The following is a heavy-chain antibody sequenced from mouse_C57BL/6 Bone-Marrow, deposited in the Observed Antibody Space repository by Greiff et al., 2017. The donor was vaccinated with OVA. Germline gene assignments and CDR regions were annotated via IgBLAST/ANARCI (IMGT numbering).Heavy chain of an antibody. CDR3: ARNEWLLRLFAY. CDR1: GYTFTDYN. CDR2: INPNNGGT. V-gene: IGHV1-18*01. D-gene: IGHD1-2*01. J-gene: IGHJ3*01. Sequence: EVQLQESGPELVKPGASVKIPCKASGYTFTDYNMDWVKQSHGKSLEWIGDINPNNGGTIYNQKFKGKATLTVDKSSSTAYMELRSLTSEDTAVYYCARNEWLLRLFAYWGQGTLVTVSA.